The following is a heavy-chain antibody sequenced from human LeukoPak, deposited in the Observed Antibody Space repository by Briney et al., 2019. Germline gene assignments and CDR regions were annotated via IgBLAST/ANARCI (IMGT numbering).Heavy chain of an antibody. V-gene: IGHV4-59*13. Sequence: SETLSLSCTVSGGSISNSYWNWIRQPPGKGLEWIGYIYYSGSTKYNPSLKSRVTISVDTSKGQFSLRLTSVSAADTAVYYCARGFDSKSTYFDYWGQGTLLTVSS. CDR3: ARGFDSKSTYFDY. CDR1: GGSISNSY. CDR2: IYYSGST. D-gene: IGHD5-12*01. J-gene: IGHJ4*02.